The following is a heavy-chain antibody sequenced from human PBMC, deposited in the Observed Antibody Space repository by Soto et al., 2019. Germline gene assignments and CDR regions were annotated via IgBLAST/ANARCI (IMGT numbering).Heavy chain of an antibody. CDR2: TSYEGSKK. D-gene: IGHD5-18*01. Sequence: QVRLVESGGGVAQPGRSLTLSCEASGFSFGHYGMHWVRQAPGKGLEWVALTSYEGSKKYYGESVKGRFTISRDNSRNTLYLQMSRLRMEDTAVSYCARDDREYIYCLYWYMEVWGRGTRVTVSS. CDR1: GFSFGHYG. J-gene: IGHJ2*01. CDR3: ARDDREYIYCLYWYMEV. V-gene: IGHV3-30*03.